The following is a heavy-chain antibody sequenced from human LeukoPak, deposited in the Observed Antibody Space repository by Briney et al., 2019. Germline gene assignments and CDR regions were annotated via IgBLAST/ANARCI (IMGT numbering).Heavy chain of an antibody. J-gene: IGHJ3*02. CDR2: IWYDGSNK. D-gene: IGHD3-10*01. CDR1: GFTFSSYG. Sequence: GWSLRLSCAASGFTFSSYGMHWVRQAPGKGLEWVAVIWYDGSNKYYADSVKGRFTISRDNSKNTLYLQMNSLRAEDTAVYYCAGVGSDDAFDIWGQGTMVTVSS. V-gene: IGHV3-33*01. CDR3: AGVGSDDAFDI.